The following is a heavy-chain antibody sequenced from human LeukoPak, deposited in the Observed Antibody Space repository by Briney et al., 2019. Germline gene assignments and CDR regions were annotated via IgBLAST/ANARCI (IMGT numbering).Heavy chain of an antibody. D-gene: IGHD6-13*01. CDR3: ARMGFAAAFDY. CDR1: GFTVSSND. V-gene: IGHV3-53*01. Sequence: GGSLRLSCAASGFTVSSNDMSWGRQAPGKGLEWVSVIYSGGSTYYADSVKGRFTISRDNSKNTLYLQMNSLRAEDTAVYYCARMGFAAAFDYWGQGTLVTVSS. CDR2: IYSGGST. J-gene: IGHJ4*02.